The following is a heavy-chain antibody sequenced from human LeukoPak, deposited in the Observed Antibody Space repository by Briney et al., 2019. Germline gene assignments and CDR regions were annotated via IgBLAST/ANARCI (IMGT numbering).Heavy chain of an antibody. CDR1: GYTFTRYG. D-gene: IGHD3-10*01. Sequence: GPVKVSCKASGYTFTRYGISWVRQAPGQGLEWMGWISAYNGNTNYAQKLQGRVTMTTDTSTSTAYMELRSLRSDDTAVYYCARSLKIRRSGSPDYWGQGTLVTVSS. V-gene: IGHV1-18*01. CDR3: ARSLKIRRSGSPDY. J-gene: IGHJ4*02. CDR2: ISAYNGNT.